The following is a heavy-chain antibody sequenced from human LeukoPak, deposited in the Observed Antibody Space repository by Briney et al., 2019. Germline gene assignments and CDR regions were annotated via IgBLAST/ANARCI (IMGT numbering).Heavy chain of an antibody. D-gene: IGHD5-24*01. CDR2: INPTGGTT. V-gene: IGHV1-46*01. CDR3: ARLGVRDGYNRDDF. CDR1: GYTFTAYF. J-gene: IGHJ4*02. Sequence: ASVKLSCKASGYTFTAYFIHWVRQAPGQGFEWMGMINPTGGTTTYAQNFQGRVTTTSETSTATVYMELSSLRSEDTAVYYCARLGVRDGYNRDDFWAQGTLVTVSS.